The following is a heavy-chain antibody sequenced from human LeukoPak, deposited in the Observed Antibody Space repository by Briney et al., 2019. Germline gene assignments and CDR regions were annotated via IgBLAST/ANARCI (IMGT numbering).Heavy chain of an antibody. V-gene: IGHV3-23*01. CDR1: GFTFSTYG. D-gene: IGHD5-18*01. Sequence: PGGSLRLSCAASGFTFSTYGMSWVRQAPGKGLEWVSAISGSGDSTHYADSVKGRFTIFRDNSKNTVYLQMNSLSAEDTAICYCAKYDGGYSYGSPDYWGQGTLVTVSS. J-gene: IGHJ4*02. CDR2: ISGSGDST. CDR3: AKYDGGYSYGSPDY.